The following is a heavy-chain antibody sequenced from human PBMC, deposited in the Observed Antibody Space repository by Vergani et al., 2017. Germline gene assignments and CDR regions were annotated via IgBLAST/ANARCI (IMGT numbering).Heavy chain of an antibody. CDR1: GGSISSGSYY. D-gene: IGHD5-12*01. CDR3: VRAGMATTYDAFDI. Sequence: QVQLQESGPGLVKPSQTLSLTCTVSGGSISSGSYYWSWIRQPAGKGLEWIGRIYTSGSTNYNPSLKSRVTISVDTSKNQFSLKLSSVTAADTAVYYCVRAGMATTYDAFDIWGQGTMVTVSS. V-gene: IGHV4-61*02. CDR2: IYTSGST. J-gene: IGHJ3*02.